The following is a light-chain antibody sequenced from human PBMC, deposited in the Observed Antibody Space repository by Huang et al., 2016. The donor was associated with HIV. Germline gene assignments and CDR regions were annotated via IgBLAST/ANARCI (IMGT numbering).Light chain of an antibody. CDR2: DAS. J-gene: IGKJ4*01. CDR1: QDISNY. Sequence: DIQMTQSPSSLSASVGDRVTISCQASQDISNYLNWYQQKPGKAPKLLIYDASNLETGVPSRFSGSGSGTDFTFTISSLQPEDIATYYCQQYGSLPPTFGGGTKVEI. V-gene: IGKV1-33*01. CDR3: QQYGSLPPT.